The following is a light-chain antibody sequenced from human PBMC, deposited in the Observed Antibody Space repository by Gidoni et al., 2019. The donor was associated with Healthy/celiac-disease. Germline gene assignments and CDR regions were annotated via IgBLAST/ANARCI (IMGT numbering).Light chain of an antibody. J-gene: IGKJ1*01. CDR3: QQSYSTPRT. V-gene: IGKV1-39*01. CDR2: AAS. CDR1: QSISSY. Sequence: DIQMTQSPSSLSSSVGDRVTITCRASQSISSYLNWYQQKPGKAPKLLIYAASSLQSGIPSRLSGSGSGTDFTLTISSLQPEDFANYYCQQSYSTPRTFGQETKVEIK.